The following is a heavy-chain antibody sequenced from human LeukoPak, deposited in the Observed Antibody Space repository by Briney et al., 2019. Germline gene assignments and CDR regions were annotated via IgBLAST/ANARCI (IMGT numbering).Heavy chain of an antibody. Sequence: GGSLRLSCAASGFTFSSYSMNWVRQAPGKGLEWVSYISSSSSSIYYADSVKGRFTISRDNAKNSLYLQMNSLRAEDTAVYYCARDLGHSSPYYYDSSGYPYYFDYWGQGTLVTVSS. CDR1: GFTFSSYS. J-gene: IGHJ4*02. CDR2: ISSSSSSI. V-gene: IGHV3-48*04. D-gene: IGHD3-22*01. CDR3: ARDLGHSSPYYYDSSGYPYYFDY.